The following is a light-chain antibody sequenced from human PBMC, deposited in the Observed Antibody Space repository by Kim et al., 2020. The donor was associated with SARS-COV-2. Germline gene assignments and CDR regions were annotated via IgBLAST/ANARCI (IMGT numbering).Light chain of an antibody. CDR1: QSVSSSY. J-gene: IGKJ4*01. V-gene: IGKV3-20*01. CDR2: GAS. Sequence: SPGARATLSCRSSQSVSSSYLAWYQQKPGQAPRLLNYGASSRATGIPDRFSGSGSGTDFTLTISRLEPEDFAVYYCQQYGSSPLTFGGGTKVDIK. CDR3: QQYGSSPLT.